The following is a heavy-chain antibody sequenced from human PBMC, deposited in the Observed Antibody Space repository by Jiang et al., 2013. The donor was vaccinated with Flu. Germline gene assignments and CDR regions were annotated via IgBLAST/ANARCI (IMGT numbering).Heavy chain of an antibody. D-gene: IGHD6-13*01. CDR3: ARDQSAAAGSYYYYGMDV. J-gene: IGHJ6*02. CDR2: INPNSGGT. Sequence: GAEVKKPGASVKVSCKASGYTFTGYYMHWVRQAPGQGLEWMGWINPNSGGTNYAQKFQGWVTMTRDTSISTAYMELSRLRSDDTAVYYCARDQSAAAGSYYYYGMDVWGQGTTVTVSS. V-gene: IGHV1-2*04. CDR1: GYTFTGYY.